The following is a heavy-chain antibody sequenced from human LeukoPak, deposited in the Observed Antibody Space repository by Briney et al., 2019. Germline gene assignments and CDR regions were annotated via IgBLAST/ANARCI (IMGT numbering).Heavy chain of an antibody. CDR1: GFTFNTYV. Sequence: GGSLRLSCAGSGFTFNTYVMSWVRQAPGKRLEWMAVISSDGNNKYYANSVKGRFTISRDNSKTTLFLQMDSLRPEDTALYYCARRGQELGHVFDIWGQGTMVTVSS. V-gene: IGHV3-30-3*01. D-gene: IGHD7-27*01. J-gene: IGHJ3*02. CDR2: ISSDGNNK. CDR3: ARRGQELGHVFDI.